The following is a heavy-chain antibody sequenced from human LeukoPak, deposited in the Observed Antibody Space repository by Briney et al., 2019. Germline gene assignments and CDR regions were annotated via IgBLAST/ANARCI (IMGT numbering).Heavy chain of an antibody. Sequence: GGSLRLSCAASGFTFSSYWMHWVRQAPGKGLVWVSRINSDGSSTSYADSVKGRLTISRDNAKNTLYLQMNSLRAEDTAVYYCAREALGYCSGGSCPVHWGQGTLVTVSS. CDR2: INSDGSST. V-gene: IGHV3-74*01. CDR3: AREALGYCSGGSCPVH. D-gene: IGHD2-15*01. CDR1: GFTFSSYW. J-gene: IGHJ4*02.